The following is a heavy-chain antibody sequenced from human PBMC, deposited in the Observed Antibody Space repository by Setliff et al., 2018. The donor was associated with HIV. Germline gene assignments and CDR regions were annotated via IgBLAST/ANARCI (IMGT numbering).Heavy chain of an antibody. J-gene: IGHJ3*02. D-gene: IGHD3-10*01. CDR1: GYTFTGYF. V-gene: IGHV1-2*06. Sequence: GASVKVSCKASGYTFTGYFIHWVRQAPGQGLEWMGQINPNRGDTKPHHKFADRLIMSRDTSLTTVYMELTSLRSDDTAVYYCARVSSFNKIIREAFDIWGQGTLVTVSS. CDR3: ARVSSFNKIIREAFDI. CDR2: INPNRGDT.